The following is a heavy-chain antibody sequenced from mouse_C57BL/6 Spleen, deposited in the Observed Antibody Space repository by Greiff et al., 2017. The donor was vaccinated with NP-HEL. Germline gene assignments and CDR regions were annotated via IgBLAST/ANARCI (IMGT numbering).Heavy chain of an antibody. V-gene: IGHV1-80*01. CDR1: GYAFSSYW. D-gene: IGHD1-1*01. J-gene: IGHJ2*01. CDR3: ARGYYYGSSSFFDY. Sequence: VQLQQSGAELVKPGASVKISCKASGYAFSSYWMNWVKQRPGKGLEWIGQIYPGDGDTNYNGKFKGKATLTADKSSSTAYMQLSSLTSEDSAVYFCARGYYYGSSSFFDYWGQGTTLTVSS. CDR2: IYPGDGDT.